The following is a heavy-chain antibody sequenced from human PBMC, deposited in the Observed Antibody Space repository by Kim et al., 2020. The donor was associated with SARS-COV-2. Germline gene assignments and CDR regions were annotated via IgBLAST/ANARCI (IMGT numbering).Heavy chain of an antibody. CDR2: ISICNDDT. CDR3: ARGSGWAFDY. J-gene: IGHJ4*02. V-gene: IGHV1-3*04. Sequence: ASVKVSCKTSGYTLMNYVMHWVRQAPGHRPEWMGLISICNDDTKFSQKFRGRVTITRDTSASTAYMELTSLRSEDTAIYYCARGSGWAFDYWGQGTLITVAS. D-gene: IGHD6-19*01. CDR1: GYTLMNYV.